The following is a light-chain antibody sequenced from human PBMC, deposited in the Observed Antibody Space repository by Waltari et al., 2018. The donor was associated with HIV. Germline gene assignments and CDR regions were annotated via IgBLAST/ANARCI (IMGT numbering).Light chain of an antibody. V-gene: IGKV3-15*01. CDR1: QSVSSN. CDR3: QQYNNWPRT. J-gene: IGKJ1*01. CDR2: GSS. Sequence: ELVMTQSPATLSVSPGDRATLSCRASQSVSSNLAWYQQKPGQAPRLLIYGSSTRASGIPARFSGSGSGTEFTLTVSSLQSEGFAVYCCQQYNNWPRTFGQGTKVEIK.